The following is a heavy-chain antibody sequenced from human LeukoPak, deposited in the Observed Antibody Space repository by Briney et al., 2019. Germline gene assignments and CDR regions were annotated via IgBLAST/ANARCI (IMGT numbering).Heavy chain of an antibody. CDR1: GFTFTSYW. D-gene: IGHD6-19*01. V-gene: IGHV3-74*01. CDR3: ARGGHSGWHSREEYYYYYGMDV. CDR2: IKSDGSST. Sequence: GGSLRLSCAASGFTFTSYWMHWVRQAPGKGLVWVSRIKSDGSSTSYAGSVKGRFTISRDNAKNSLYLQMNSLRAEDTAVYYCARGGHSGWHSREEYYYYYGMDVWGQGTTVTVSS. J-gene: IGHJ6*02.